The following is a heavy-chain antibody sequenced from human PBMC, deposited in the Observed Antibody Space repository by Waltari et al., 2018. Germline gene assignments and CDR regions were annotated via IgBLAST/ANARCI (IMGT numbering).Heavy chain of an antibody. J-gene: IGHJ4*02. CDR2: INPNSGGT. D-gene: IGHD3-16*02. CDR1: GYTFTGYY. Sequence: QVQLVQSGAEVKKPGASVKVSCKASGYTFTGYYMHWVRQAPGQGLEWMGWINPNSGGTNYAQKFQGRVTMTRDTSISTAYMELSRLRSDDTAVYYCARAPITFGGVIVMVLDYWGQGTLVTVSS. CDR3: ARAPITFGGVIVMVLDY. V-gene: IGHV1-2*02.